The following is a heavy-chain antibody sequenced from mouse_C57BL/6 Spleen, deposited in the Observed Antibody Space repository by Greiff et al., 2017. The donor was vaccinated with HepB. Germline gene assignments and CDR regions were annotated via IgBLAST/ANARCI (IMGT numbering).Heavy chain of an antibody. CDR1: GFTFSDAW. V-gene: IGHV6-6*01. D-gene: IGHD1-1*01. CDR3: TRGHYGSSSPYYFDY. CDR2: IRNKANNHAT. J-gene: IGHJ2*01. Sequence: EVKVEESGGGLVQPGGSMKLSCAASGFTFSDAWMDWVRQSPEKGLEWVAEIRNKANNHATYYAESVKGRFTIARDDSKSSVYLQMNSLRAEDTGIYYCTRGHYGSSSPYYFDYWGQGTTLTVSS.